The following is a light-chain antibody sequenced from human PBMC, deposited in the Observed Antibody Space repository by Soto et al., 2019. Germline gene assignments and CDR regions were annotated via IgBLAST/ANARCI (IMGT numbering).Light chain of an antibody. CDR3: QQYNNWWT. CDR1: QRVSCN. Sequence: ELVMTQAQATLSVSPGETATLSCRASQRVSCNLACYQQKPGQAPSLLLYGASPRPTAIPARFSGSGSGTEFTLSISGLQSGDFAVDYCQQYNNWWTFGQGAKVE. J-gene: IGKJ1*01. CDR2: GAS. V-gene: IGKV3-15*01.